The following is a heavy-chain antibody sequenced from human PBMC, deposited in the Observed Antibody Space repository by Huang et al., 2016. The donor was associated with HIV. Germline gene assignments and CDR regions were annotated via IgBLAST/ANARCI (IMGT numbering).Heavy chain of an antibody. Sequence: HVQLQQWGAGLLKPSETLSLTCAVNGGSFSDYYWTWIRQSPGKGLEWIGEINHSGTTNYNPSLKSRVTMSIDRSRRQFSLKVKSVTAADTANYCARTLWKYGDYDYFDSWGQGALVTVSS. D-gene: IGHD4-17*01. J-gene: IGHJ4*02. V-gene: IGHV4-34*01. CDR2: INHSGTT. CDR3: ARTLWKYGDYDYFDS. CDR1: GGSFSDYY.